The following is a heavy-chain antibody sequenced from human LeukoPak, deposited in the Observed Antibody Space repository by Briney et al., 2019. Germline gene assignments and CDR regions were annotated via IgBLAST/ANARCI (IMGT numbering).Heavy chain of an antibody. V-gene: IGHV4-59*08. CDR2: IYNSGST. D-gene: IGHD3-10*01. CDR3: ARRHKVGAGDALDI. CDR1: GGSISNYY. J-gene: IGHJ3*02. Sequence: SETLSLTCTVSGGSISNYYWTWIRQPPGKGLEWIGYIYNSGSTNYNPSLKSRVTISVDTSKNQFSLKLSSVTAADTAVYYCARRHKVGAGDALDIWGQGTMVTVSS.